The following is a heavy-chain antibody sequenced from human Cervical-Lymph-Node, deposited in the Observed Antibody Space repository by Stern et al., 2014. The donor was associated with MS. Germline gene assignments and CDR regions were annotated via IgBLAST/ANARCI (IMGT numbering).Heavy chain of an antibody. CDR2: IWYDGSNK. CDR3: AREGGNTAEYFQH. Sequence: EQLVESGGGVVQPGTSLRLSCAASGFTFSNYGMHWVRQAPGKGLEWVAVIWYDGSNKYYADSVKGRFTISRDNSKNTLYLQMNSLRAEDTAVYYCAREGGNTAEYFQHWGQGTLVTVSS. D-gene: IGHD4-23*01. J-gene: IGHJ1*01. V-gene: IGHV3-33*01. CDR1: GFTFSNYG.